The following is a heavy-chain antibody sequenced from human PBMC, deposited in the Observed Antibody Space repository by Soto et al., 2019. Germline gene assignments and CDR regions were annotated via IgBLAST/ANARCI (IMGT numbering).Heavy chain of an antibody. CDR2: INHSGST. CDR3: AREAHCTNGVCYRYSYYMDV. Sequence: PSETLSLTCAVYGGSFSGYYWSWIRQPPGKGLEWIGEINHSGSTNYNPSLKSRVTMSVDTSKNQFSLKLSFVTAADTAVYYCAREAHCTNGVCYRYSYYMDVWGKGTTVTVSS. J-gene: IGHJ6*03. V-gene: IGHV4-34*01. D-gene: IGHD2-8*01. CDR1: GGSFSGYY.